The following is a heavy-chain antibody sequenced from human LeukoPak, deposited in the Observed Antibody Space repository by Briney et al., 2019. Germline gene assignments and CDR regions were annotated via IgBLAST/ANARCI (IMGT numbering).Heavy chain of an antibody. V-gene: IGHV5-51*01. CDR1: GYSFTTYW. J-gene: IGHJ4*02. Sequence: GESLKISCEASGYSFTTYWIGWVRQMPGKGLEWMGIIYPGDSDTRYSPSFQGQVTISADKSTSTAYLQWSSLKASDSDMYYCARQHGSGSYYSRAIDYWGQGTLVTVSS. CDR3: ARQHGSGSYYSRAIDY. CDR2: IYPGDSDT. D-gene: IGHD3-10*01.